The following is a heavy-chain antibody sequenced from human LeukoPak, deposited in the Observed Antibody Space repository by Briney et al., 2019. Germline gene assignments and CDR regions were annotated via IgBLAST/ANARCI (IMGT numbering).Heavy chain of an antibody. CDR3: AKKVVVGATSPYSGFQD. D-gene: IGHD1-26*01. V-gene: IGHV3-23*01. J-gene: IGHJ1*01. CDR2: ISASGGST. Sequence: GGSLRLSCAASGFTFSSSAMSWVRQVPGKGLEWVSGISASGGSTYYAGSVKGRFSISRDNSKNTLYLQMNSLRAEDTALYYCAKKVVVGATSPYSGFQDWGQGTLVTVSS. CDR1: GFTFSSSA.